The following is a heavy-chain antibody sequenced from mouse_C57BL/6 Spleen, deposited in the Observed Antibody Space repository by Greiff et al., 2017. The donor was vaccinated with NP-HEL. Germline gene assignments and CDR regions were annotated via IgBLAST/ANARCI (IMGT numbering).Heavy chain of an antibody. J-gene: IGHJ4*01. CDR1: GYAFSSYW. CDR2: IYPGDGDT. D-gene: IGHD4-1*01. Sequence: QVQLKQSGAELVKPGASVKISCKASGYAFSSYWMNWVKQRPGKGLEWIGQIYPGDGDTNYNGKFKGKATLTADKSSSTAYMQLSSLTSEDSAVYFCARRPGKGDAMDYWGQGTSVTVSS. CDR3: ARRPGKGDAMDY. V-gene: IGHV1-80*01.